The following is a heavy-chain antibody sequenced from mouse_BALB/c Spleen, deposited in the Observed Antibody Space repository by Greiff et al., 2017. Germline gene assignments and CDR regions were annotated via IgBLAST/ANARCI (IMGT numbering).Heavy chain of an antibody. V-gene: IGHV1-14*01. J-gene: IGHJ2*01. CDR1: GYTFTSYV. D-gene: IGHD1-1*01. CDR3: ASENYGSYFDY. Sequence: QLKQSGPELVKPGASVKMSCKASGYTFTSYVMHWVKQKPGQGLEWIGYINPYNDGTKYNEKFKGKATLTSDKSSSTAYMELSSLTSEDSAVYYCASENYGSYFDYWGQGTTLTVSS. CDR2: INPYNDGT.